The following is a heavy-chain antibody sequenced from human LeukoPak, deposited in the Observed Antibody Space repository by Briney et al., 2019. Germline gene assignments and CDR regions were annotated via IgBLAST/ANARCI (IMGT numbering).Heavy chain of an antibody. CDR1: GGSISSGGYY. Sequence: PSQTLSLTCTVSGGSISSGGYYWSWIRQPPGKGLEWIGYIYHSGSTYYNPSLKSRVTISVDRSKNQFFLKLSSVTAADTAVYYCARVRLVRIAAAGTFDYWGQGTLVTVSS. CDR2: IYHSGST. J-gene: IGHJ4*02. V-gene: IGHV4-30-2*01. D-gene: IGHD6-13*01. CDR3: ARVRLVRIAAAGTFDY.